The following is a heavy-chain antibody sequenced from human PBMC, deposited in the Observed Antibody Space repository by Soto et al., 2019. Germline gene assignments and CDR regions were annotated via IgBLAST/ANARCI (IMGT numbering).Heavy chain of an antibody. Sequence: LRLSGAVSGLTVSRTQMSWVRQAPWKGLQWVSVIYSAGSTYYANAVKGRFTISRDISENKIFLELNGLTVDDTAVYYCARAREPEYSSSIFFDYWGRGTVVTVSS. CDR3: ARAREPEYSSSIFFDY. CDR2: IYSAGST. CDR1: GLTVSRTQ. V-gene: IGHV3-53*01. D-gene: IGHD6-6*01. J-gene: IGHJ4*01.